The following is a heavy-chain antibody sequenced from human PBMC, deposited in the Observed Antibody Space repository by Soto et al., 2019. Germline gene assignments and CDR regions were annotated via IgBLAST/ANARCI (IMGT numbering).Heavy chain of an antibody. Sequence: PSETLSLTCAVYGGSFSGYYWSWIRQPPGKGLEWIGEINHSGSTNYNPSLKSRVTISVDTSKNQFSLKLSSVTAADTAVYYCAINYDSSGYYRLFDYWGQGTLVIVSA. J-gene: IGHJ4*02. CDR2: INHSGST. V-gene: IGHV4-34*01. CDR3: AINYDSSGYYRLFDY. CDR1: GGSFSGYY. D-gene: IGHD3-22*01.